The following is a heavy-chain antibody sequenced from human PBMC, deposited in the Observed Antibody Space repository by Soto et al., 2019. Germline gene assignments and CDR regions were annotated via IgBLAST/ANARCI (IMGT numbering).Heavy chain of an antibody. V-gene: IGHV4-30-4*01. Sequence: SETLSLTCTVSGGSISSGDYYWSWIRQPPGKGLEWIGYIYYSGSTYYNPSLKSRVTISVDTSKNQFSLKLSSVTAADTAVYYCARVARLGELSLYQGDFDYWGQGTLVTVSS. CDR3: ARVARLGELSLYQGDFDY. J-gene: IGHJ4*02. CDR1: GGSISSGDYY. CDR2: IYYSGST. D-gene: IGHD3-16*02.